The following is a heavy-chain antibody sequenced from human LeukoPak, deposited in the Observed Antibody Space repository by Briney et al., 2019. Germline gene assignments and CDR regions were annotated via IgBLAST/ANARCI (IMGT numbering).Heavy chain of an antibody. V-gene: IGHV4-59*12. CDR3: ATESGFNDY. CDR1: GGSINGYY. Sequence: SETLSLTCTVSGGSINGYYWSWIRQSPGKGLESLGYIYYTGSTNYNPSLKSRVTISLDTSKNQFSLKLSSVTAADTAVYYCATESGFNDYWGQGTLVTVSS. D-gene: IGHD3-3*01. CDR2: IYYTGST. J-gene: IGHJ4*02.